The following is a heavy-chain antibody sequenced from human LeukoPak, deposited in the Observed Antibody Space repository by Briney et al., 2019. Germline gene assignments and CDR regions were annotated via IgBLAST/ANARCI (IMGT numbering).Heavy chain of an antibody. CDR1: GYTFTSYY. D-gene: IGHD3-3*01. V-gene: IGHV1-2*02. J-gene: IGHJ5*02. CDR2: INPNSGGT. Sequence: ASVKVSCKASGYTFTSYYMHWVRQAPGQGLECMGWINPNSGGTNYAQKFQGRVTMTRDTSISTAYMELRRLRSDDTAVYYCARDQGVLRFFFDPWGQGTLVTVSS. CDR3: ARDQGVLRFFFDP.